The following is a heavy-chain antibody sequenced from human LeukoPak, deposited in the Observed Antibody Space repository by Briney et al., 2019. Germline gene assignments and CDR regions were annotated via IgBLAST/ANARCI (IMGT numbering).Heavy chain of an antibody. CDR1: GGSINSSNYY. D-gene: IGHD4-11*01. CDR2: TYYSGNI. Sequence: KTSETLSLTCTVSGGSINSSNYYWGWIPQPPGKYLEWIGSTYYSGNIHNNPSLKSRVTISVDTSKNQFSLKLSSVTAADTAVYYCARRSTGYWYFDLWGRGTLVTVSS. CDR3: ARRSTGYWYFDL. J-gene: IGHJ2*01. V-gene: IGHV4-39*01.